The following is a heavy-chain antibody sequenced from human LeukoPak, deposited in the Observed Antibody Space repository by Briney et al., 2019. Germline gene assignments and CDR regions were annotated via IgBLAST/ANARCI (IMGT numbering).Heavy chain of an antibody. V-gene: IGHV1-8*01. J-gene: IGHJ4*02. CDR1: GYTFTSYD. D-gene: IGHD3-22*01. CDR2: MNPNSGNT. Sequence: ASVKVSCKASGYTFTSYDINWVRQATGQGLEWMGWMNPNSGNTGYAQKFQGRVTMTRNTSISTAHMELSSLRSEDTAVYYCARGLYDSSGCYYFDYWGQGTLVTVSS. CDR3: ARGLYDSSGCYYFDY.